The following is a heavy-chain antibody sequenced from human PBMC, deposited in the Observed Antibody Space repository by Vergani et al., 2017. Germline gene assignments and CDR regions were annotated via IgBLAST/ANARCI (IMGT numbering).Heavy chain of an antibody. CDR3: AKVCGSTSCPYGGGAFDV. J-gene: IGHJ3*01. CDR1: GFTFSSYG. D-gene: IGHD2-2*01. V-gene: IGHV3-30*18. Sequence: QVQLVESGGGVVQPGRSLRLSCAASGFTFSSYGMHWVRQAPGKGLEWVAVISYDGSNKYYADSVKGRFTISRDNSKNTLYLQMNSLRAEDTAVYYCAKVCGSTSCPYGGGAFDVWGHGTMVTVSS. CDR2: ISYDGSNK.